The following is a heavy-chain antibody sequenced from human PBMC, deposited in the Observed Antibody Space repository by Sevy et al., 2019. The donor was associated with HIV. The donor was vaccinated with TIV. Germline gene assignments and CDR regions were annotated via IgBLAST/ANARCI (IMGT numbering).Heavy chain of an antibody. V-gene: IGHV3-11*06. CDR2: ISGISTYT. CDR1: GFSFSDYY. Sequence: GVSLRLSCAASGFSFSDYYVSWIRQAPGKGLEWVSYISGISTYTNYADSVKGRFTISRDNAKNSMYLQLNSLRAEDTAVYYCARRAGNWDYFDYWGQGTLVTVSS. J-gene: IGHJ4*02. D-gene: IGHD7-27*01. CDR3: ARRAGNWDYFDY.